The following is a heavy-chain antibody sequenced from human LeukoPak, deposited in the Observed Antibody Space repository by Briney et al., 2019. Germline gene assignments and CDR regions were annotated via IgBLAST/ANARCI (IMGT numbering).Heavy chain of an antibody. J-gene: IGHJ4*02. D-gene: IGHD3-16*02. CDR1: GFTFNSYG. Sequence: GGSLRLSCAASGFTFNSYGIHWVRQAPGKGLEWVAFIWYDGSNKYYADSVKGRFTISRDNSKNTLYLQMNSLRAEDTAVYYCARGANVYDYVWGSYRYAPYYFDYWGQGTLVTVSS. CDR3: ARGANVYDYVWGSYRYAPYYFDY. CDR2: IWYDGSNK. V-gene: IGHV3-33*01.